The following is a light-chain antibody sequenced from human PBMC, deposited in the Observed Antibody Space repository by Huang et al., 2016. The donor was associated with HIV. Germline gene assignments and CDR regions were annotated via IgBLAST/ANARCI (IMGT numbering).Light chain of an antibody. J-gene: IGKJ1*01. CDR2: AAS. CDR3: QQYHSYLSWT. V-gene: IGKV3-15*01. Sequence: DIVMTQSPATLSVSPGERVTLSCRASQTIDNKLAWYQHKPCQAPRLLIYAASTRVTAIPARFSASGSGTEFTLIISSLQSEDFAVYYCQQYHSYLSWTFGQGTKVEIK. CDR1: QTIDNK.